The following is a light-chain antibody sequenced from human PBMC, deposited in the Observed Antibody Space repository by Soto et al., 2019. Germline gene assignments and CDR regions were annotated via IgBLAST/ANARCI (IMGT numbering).Light chain of an antibody. CDR1: SSDVGSYNL. Sequence: QSVLTQPASVSGSPGQSITISCTGTSSDVGSYNLVSWNQQHPGKAPKLMNYEVSKRPSGVSNRFSGSKSANTASLTISGLQAEDEADYYCCSYAGSSTFVFGTGTKVTVL. V-gene: IGLV2-23*02. CDR3: CSYAGSSTFV. J-gene: IGLJ1*01. CDR2: EVS.